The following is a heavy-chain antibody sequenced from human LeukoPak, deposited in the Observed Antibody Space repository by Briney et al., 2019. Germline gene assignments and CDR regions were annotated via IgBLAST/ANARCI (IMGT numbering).Heavy chain of an antibody. CDR3: ARGDSGSYKQLRYYYCMDV. V-gene: IGHV3-7*01. Sequence: GGSLRLSCAASGFTFSSYWMSWVRQAPGKGLEWVANIKQDGSEKYHVDSVKGRFTISRDNAKNSLYLQMNSLRAEDTAVYYCARGDSGSYKQLRYYYCMDVWGKGTTVTVSS. CDR2: IKQDGSEK. CDR1: GFTFSSYW. J-gene: IGHJ6*03. D-gene: IGHD1-26*01.